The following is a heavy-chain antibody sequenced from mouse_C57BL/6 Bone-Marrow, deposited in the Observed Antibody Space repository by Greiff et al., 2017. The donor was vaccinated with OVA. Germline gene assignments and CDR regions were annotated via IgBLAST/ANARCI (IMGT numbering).Heavy chain of an antibody. Sequence: VQLQQSGGGLVKPGGSLKLSCAASGFTFSDYGMHWVRQAPEKGLEWVAYISSGSSTIYYADTVKGRFTISRDNAKNTLFLQMTSLRSEDTAMYYCGRGGGNYFDYWGQGTTLTVSS. CDR2: ISSGSSTI. V-gene: IGHV5-17*01. CDR3: GRGGGNYFDY. J-gene: IGHJ2*01. CDR1: GFTFSDYG.